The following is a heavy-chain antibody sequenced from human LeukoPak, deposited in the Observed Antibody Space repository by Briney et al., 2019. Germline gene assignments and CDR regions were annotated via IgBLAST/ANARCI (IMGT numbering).Heavy chain of an antibody. CDR3: ARVGWELLRW. CDR2: INPNSGGT. D-gene: IGHD1-26*01. Sequence: ASVKVSCKASGGTFSSYAISWVRQAPGQGLEWMGWINPNSGGTNYAQKFQGRVTMTRDTSISTAYMELSRLRSDDTAVYYCARVGWELLRWWGQGTLVTVSS. V-gene: IGHV1-2*02. J-gene: IGHJ4*02. CDR1: GGTFSSYA.